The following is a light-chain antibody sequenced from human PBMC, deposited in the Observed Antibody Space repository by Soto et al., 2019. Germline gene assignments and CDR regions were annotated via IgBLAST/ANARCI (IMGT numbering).Light chain of an antibody. CDR2: KAS. V-gene: IGKV1-5*03. J-gene: IGKJ5*01. CDR1: QTISSW. Sequence: DIQMTQSPSTLSGSVGDRVTITCRASQTISSWLAWYQQKPGKAPKLLIYKASTLKSGVPSRFSGSGSGTEFTLTISSLRPDDFATYYCQHYADSAAFGQGTRLEIK. CDR3: QHYADSAA.